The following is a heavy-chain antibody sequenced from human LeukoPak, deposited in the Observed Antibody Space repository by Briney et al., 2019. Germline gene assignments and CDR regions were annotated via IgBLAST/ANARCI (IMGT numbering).Heavy chain of an antibody. CDR3: ARVTAVAGNYFDY. D-gene: IGHD6-19*01. V-gene: IGHV1-18*01. J-gene: IGHJ4*02. Sequence: ASVNVSSKASGYTFTSYGISWVRHAPGHGLERIGWISAYNVNTNYAQKLQSRVTMTTDTSASTAYMELRSLRSDDTAVYYCARVTAVAGNYFDYWGQGTLVTVSS. CDR2: ISAYNVNT. CDR1: GYTFTSYG.